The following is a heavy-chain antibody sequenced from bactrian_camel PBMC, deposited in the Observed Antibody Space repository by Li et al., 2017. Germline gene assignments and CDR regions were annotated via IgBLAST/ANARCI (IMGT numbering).Heavy chain of an antibody. CDR2: ISPDGRT. V-gene: IGHV3S55*01. CDR1: GFTVDDSD. CDR3: AAAADGSWWTSVGY. D-gene: IGHD6*01. Sequence: SGFTVDDSDMGWYRRAPGAACEMIATISPDGRTNYADSVKDRFTISRDNAKNTLYLQMNSLKPEGTAMYYCAAAADGSWWTSVGYWGQGTQVTVS. J-gene: IGHJ4*01.